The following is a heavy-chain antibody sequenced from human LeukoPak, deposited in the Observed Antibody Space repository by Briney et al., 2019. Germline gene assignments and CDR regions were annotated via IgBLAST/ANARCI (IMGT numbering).Heavy chain of an antibody. V-gene: IGHV1-8*03. Sequence: GASVKVSCKASGYAFTSYGISWVRQATGQGLEWMGWMNPNSGNTGYAQKFQGRVTITRNTSISTAYMELSSLRSEDTAVYYCARGGGTYCSSTSCRYNWFDPWGQGTLVTVSS. J-gene: IGHJ5*02. CDR2: MNPNSGNT. D-gene: IGHD2-2*01. CDR1: GYAFTSYG. CDR3: ARGGGTYCSSTSCRYNWFDP.